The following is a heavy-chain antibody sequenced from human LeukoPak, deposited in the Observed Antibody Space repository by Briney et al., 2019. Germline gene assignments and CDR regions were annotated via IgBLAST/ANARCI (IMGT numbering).Heavy chain of an antibody. J-gene: IGHJ3*02. V-gene: IGHV3-23*01. CDR2: ISGSGGRT. CDR1: GFTFSSYA. Sequence: GGSLRLSCAASGFTFSSYAMSWVRQAPGKGLEWVSAISGSGGRTYYADSVKGRFTISRDNSKNTLYLQMNRLRAEDTAVYYCAKVLVYDRSGDDAFDIWGQGTMVTDSS. CDR3: AKVLVYDRSGDDAFDI. D-gene: IGHD3-22*01.